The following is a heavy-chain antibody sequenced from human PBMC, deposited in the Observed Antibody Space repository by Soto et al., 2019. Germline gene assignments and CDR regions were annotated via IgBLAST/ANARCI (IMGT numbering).Heavy chain of an antibody. V-gene: IGHV1-2*04. CDR3: ARVYDYYGMDV. CDR2: INPNSGGT. D-gene: IGHD3-3*01. J-gene: IGHJ6*02. Sequence: QPRGEGPEWMGWINPNSGGTNYAQKLQGWVTMTRDTSISTAYMELSRLRSDDTVVYYCARVYDYYGMDVWGQGTTVTVSS.